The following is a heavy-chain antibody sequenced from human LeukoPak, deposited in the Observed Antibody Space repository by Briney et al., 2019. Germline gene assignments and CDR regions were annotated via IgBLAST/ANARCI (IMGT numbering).Heavy chain of an antibody. CDR1: GFTFSSYW. D-gene: IGHD6-19*01. Sequence: GGSLRLSCAASGFTFSSYWMTWVRQPPGKGPEWVANIKQDESERYSVDSVKGRFTISRDNTKNLLYLQMNSLRGEDTAVYYCARGSGWLDYWGQGTLVTVSS. V-gene: IGHV3-7*04. J-gene: IGHJ4*02. CDR3: ARGSGWLDY. CDR2: IKQDESER.